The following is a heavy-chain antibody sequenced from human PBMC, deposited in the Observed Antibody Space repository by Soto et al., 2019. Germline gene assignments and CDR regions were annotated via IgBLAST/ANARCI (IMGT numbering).Heavy chain of an antibody. CDR1: GFTFSSYS. CDR3: ARDGGSSSHNYYYYYGMDV. Sequence: AGGSLRLSCAASGFTFSSYSMNWVRQAPGKGLEWVSSISSSSSYIYYADSVKGRFTISRDNAKNSLYLQMNSLRAEDTAVYYCARDGGSSSHNYYYYYGMDVWGQGTTVTVSS. D-gene: IGHD6-13*01. CDR2: ISSSSSYI. J-gene: IGHJ6*02. V-gene: IGHV3-21*01.